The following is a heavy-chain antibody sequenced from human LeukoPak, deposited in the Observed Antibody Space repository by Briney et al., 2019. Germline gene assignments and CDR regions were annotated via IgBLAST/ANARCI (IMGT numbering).Heavy chain of an antibody. V-gene: IGHV4-34*01. CDR3: ARGRVGALRRWFDP. D-gene: IGHD1-26*01. J-gene: IGHJ5*02. CDR1: GGSFSGYY. CDR2: INHSGST. Sequence: SETLSLTCAVYGGSFSGYYWSWIRQPPGKGLEWIGEINHSGSTNHNPSLKSRVTISLDTSKNQFSLKLTSVTAADTAVYYCARGRVGALRRWFDPWGQGTLVTVSS.